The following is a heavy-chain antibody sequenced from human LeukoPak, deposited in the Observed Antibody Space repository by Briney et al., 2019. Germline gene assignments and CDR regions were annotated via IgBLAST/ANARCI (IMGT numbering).Heavy chain of an antibody. CDR1: GYTFTDYY. D-gene: IGHD1-26*01. CDR2: INPNSGGT. V-gene: IGHV1-2*02. CDR3: ARVEVYSGSSRANY. J-gene: IGHJ4*02. Sequence: ASVKVSCKDSGYTFTDYYMHWVRQAPGQRLEWMGWINPNSGGTNYAQKFQGRVTMTRDTSISTAYMELSTLRYDDTALYYCARVEVYSGSSRANYWGQGSLVTVYS.